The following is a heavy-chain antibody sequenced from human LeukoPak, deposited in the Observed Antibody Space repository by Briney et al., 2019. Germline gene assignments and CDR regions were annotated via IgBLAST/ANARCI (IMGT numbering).Heavy chain of an antibody. J-gene: IGHJ4*02. V-gene: IGHV3-53*01. D-gene: IGHD5-18*01. CDR2: TYTGGST. CDR3: ARDMSGYNYGADY. CDR1: GFTVSSNY. Sequence: GGSLTLSCAASGFTVSSNYMSWVRQAPGKGLEWVSVTYTGGSTYYADSVKGRFTISRDNSKNTLYLQMNSLRAEDTAVYYCARDMSGYNYGADYWGQGTLVTVSS.